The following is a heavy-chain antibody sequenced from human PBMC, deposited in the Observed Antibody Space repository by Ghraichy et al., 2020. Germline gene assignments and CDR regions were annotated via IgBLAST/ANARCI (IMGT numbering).Heavy chain of an antibody. J-gene: IGHJ3*02. Sequence: SETLSLTCAVYGGYFSGYHWTWIRQPPGKGLEWIGEIRHGGGTNYSPSLKSRVTISLDTSKNQFSLKLSSVIAADTAVYYCARPGGGNAFDIWGQGTMVTVSS. V-gene: IGHV4-34*01. CDR1: GGYFSGYH. D-gene: IGHD1-1*01. CDR2: IRHGGGT. CDR3: ARPGGGNAFDI.